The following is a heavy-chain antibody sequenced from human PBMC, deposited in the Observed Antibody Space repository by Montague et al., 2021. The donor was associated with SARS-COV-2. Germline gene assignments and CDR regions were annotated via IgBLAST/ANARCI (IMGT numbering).Heavy chain of an antibody. CDR3: ARVRYYGSGTSVGMDV. D-gene: IGHD3-10*01. J-gene: IGHJ6*02. V-gene: IGHV4-34*01. CDR1: GGSFSGYY. CDR2: INHSGST. Sequence: SETLSLTCAVYGGSFSGYYWSWIRQPPGKGLEWIGEINHSGSTDYNPSLKSRVTISVDTSKYQFSLKLGSVTTAATAVHYCARVRYYGSGTSVGMDVWGQGTTVTVSS.